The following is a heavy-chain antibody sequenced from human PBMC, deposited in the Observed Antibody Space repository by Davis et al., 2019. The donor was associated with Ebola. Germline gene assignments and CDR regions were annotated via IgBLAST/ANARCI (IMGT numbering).Heavy chain of an antibody. CDR1: GFTFSSYW. CDR3: ARDSPYYDILTGYYIYFDY. V-gene: IGHV3-21*01. D-gene: IGHD3-9*01. J-gene: IGHJ4*02. CDR2: ISSSSSYI. Sequence: GGSLRLSCAASGFTFSSYWMSWVRQAPGKGLEWVSSISSSSSYIYYADSVKGRFTISRDNAKNSLYLQMNSLRAEDTAVYYCARDSPYYDILTGYYIYFDYWGQGTLVTVSS.